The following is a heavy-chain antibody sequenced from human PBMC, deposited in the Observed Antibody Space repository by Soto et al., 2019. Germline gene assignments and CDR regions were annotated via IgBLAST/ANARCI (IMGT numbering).Heavy chain of an antibody. Sequence: QVQLQESGPGLVKPSDTLSLTCTVSGASVSSFYWSWIRQPAGKGLEWIGRVHASGYTNFNPSLRSRVTMSVDTSRDQFYLKVTSMTAADTAVYYCAREVAAPLGWFDPWAQGTLVTVSS. CDR2: VHASGYT. CDR1: GASVSSFY. V-gene: IGHV4-4*07. J-gene: IGHJ5*02. CDR3: AREVAAPLGWFDP. D-gene: IGHD6-19*01.